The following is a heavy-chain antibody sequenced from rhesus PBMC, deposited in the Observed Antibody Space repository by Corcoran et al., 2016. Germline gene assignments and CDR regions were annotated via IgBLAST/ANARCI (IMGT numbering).Heavy chain of an antibody. D-gene: IGHD6-31*01. CDR3: ASDRVAAAYDY. J-gene: IGHJ4*01. CDR2: IYGSGGSN. Sequence: QVQLQESGPGLVKPSETLSLTCAVSGGSISGYYYWSWIRQPPGKGLEWIGGIYGSGGSNYLNPSLKSRVTLSVYTSNNHFSLKLSSVTTADTAVYYCASDRVAAAYDYWGQGVLVTVSS. V-gene: IGHV4S14*01. CDR1: GGSISGYYY.